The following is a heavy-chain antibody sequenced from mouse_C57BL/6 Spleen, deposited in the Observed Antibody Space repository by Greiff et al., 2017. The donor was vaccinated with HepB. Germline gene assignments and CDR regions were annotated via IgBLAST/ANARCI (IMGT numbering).Heavy chain of an antibody. CDR3: ARKSSGYVDYAMDY. CDR1: GYTFTSYW. Sequence: QVQLQQPGAELVKPGASVKLSCKASGYTFTSYWMHWVKQRPGQGLEWIGMIHPNSGSTNYNEKFKSKATLTVDKSSSTAYMQLSSLTSEASAVYYCARKSSGYVDYAMDYWGQGTSVTVSS. CDR2: IHPNSGST. D-gene: IGHD3-2*02. V-gene: IGHV1-64*01. J-gene: IGHJ4*01.